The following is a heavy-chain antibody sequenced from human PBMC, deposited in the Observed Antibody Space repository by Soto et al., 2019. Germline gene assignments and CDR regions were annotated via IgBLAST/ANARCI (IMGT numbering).Heavy chain of an antibody. CDR2: IWYDGSNK. J-gene: IGHJ6*02. CDR3: ARFSSSSWYCYYYGMAV. V-gene: IGHV3-33*01. Sequence: PGGSLRLSCAASGFTFSSYGMHWVRQAPGKGLEWVAVIWYDGSNKYYADSVKGRFTISRDNSKNTLYLQMNSLRAEDTAVYYCARFSSSSWYCYYYGMAVWGQGTTVTVSS. CDR1: GFTFSSYG. D-gene: IGHD6-13*01.